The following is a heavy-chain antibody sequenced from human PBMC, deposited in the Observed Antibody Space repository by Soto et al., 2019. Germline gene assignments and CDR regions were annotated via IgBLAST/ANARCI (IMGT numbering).Heavy chain of an antibody. J-gene: IGHJ4*02. D-gene: IGHD6-13*01. V-gene: IGHV5-51*01. CDR1: GYSFTSYW. CDR2: IYPGDSDT. CDR3: ARRYSSSWYYFDY. Sequence: PGESLTISCKGSGYSFTSYWIGWVRQMPGKGLEWMGIIYPGDSDTRYSPSFQGQVTISADKSISTAYLQWSSLKASDTAMYYCARRYSSSWYYFDYWGQGTLVTVSS.